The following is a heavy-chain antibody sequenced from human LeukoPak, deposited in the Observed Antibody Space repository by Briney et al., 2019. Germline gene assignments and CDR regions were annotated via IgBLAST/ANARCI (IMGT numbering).Heavy chain of an antibody. CDR2: IYSGGNP. CDR1: GFTVSSSY. D-gene: IGHD3-10*02. J-gene: IGHJ3*02. Sequence: GGSLRLSCAASGFTVSSSYMSWVRQAPGKGLEWVSVIYSGGNPYYADSVKGRFIISRDNSKNTLYLQMNSLRPEDTAMYYCAMMFWSALAFDIWGQGTMVTVSS. V-gene: IGHV3-66*02. CDR3: AMMFWSALAFDI.